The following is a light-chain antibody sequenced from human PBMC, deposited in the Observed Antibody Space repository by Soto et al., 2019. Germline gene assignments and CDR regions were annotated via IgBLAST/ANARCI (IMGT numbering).Light chain of an antibody. V-gene: IGKV3-20*01. J-gene: IGKJ3*01. Sequence: EIVLTQSPGTMSLSPGERATLSCRASQSFSSSYLAWYQQKPGQAPRLLIYGASSRATGIPDRFSGSGSGTDFTLTISSLETEDFAVYYCHHYGSALFTFGPGTKVDIK. CDR1: QSFSSSY. CDR3: HHYGSALFT. CDR2: GAS.